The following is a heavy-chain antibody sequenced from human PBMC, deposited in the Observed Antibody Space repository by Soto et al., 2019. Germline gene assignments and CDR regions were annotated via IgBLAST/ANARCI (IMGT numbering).Heavy chain of an antibody. Sequence: SETLSLTCAVYGGSFSGYDWSWIRQPPGKGLEWIGEINHSGSTNYNPSLKSRVTISVDKSKNQFSLKLSSVTAADTAVYYCARATSIVGATTYFDYWGQGTPVTVSS. V-gene: IGHV4-34*01. J-gene: IGHJ4*02. CDR3: ARATSIVGATTYFDY. CDR2: INHSGST. D-gene: IGHD1-26*01. CDR1: GGSFSGYD.